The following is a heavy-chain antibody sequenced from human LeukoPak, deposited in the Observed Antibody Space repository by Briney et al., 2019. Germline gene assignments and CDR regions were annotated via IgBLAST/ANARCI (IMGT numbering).Heavy chain of an antibody. J-gene: IGHJ4*02. V-gene: IGHV3-30*18. CDR3: AKDLWFGEFLHY. Sequence: GGSLRLSCAASGFTFSYYGMHWVRQAPGKGLEWVAAISDDGSNEYYADSVKGRFTISRDNSKNTLYLQMNSLRAEDTAVYYCAKDLWFGEFLHYWGQGTLVTVSS. CDR1: GFTFSYYG. CDR2: ISDDGSNE. D-gene: IGHD3-10*01.